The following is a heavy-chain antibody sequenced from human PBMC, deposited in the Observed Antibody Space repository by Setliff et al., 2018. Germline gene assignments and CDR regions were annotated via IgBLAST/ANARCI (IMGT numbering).Heavy chain of an antibody. V-gene: IGHV4-59*01. CDR1: GGSINNYY. D-gene: IGHD3-3*01. Sequence: PSETLSLTCTVSGGSINNYYWSWIRQSPGKGLEWIGYIDTSGSTDYNPSLKSRVTISVDTSKNQFSLKLSSVTAADTAVYFCARGYYNFLSGYYTPYYFDYWGQGTLVTVSS. CDR2: IDTSGST. CDR3: ARGYYNFLSGYYTPYYFDY. J-gene: IGHJ4*02.